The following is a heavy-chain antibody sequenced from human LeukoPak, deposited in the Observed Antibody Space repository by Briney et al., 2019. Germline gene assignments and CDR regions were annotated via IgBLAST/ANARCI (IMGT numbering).Heavy chain of an antibody. Sequence: ASVKVSCKASGYTFTSYGISWVRQAPGQGLEWMGIINPSGGSTSYAQKFQGRVTMTRDMSTSTVYMELSSLRSEDTAVYCCARGSRDGYNYYDYWGQGTLVTVSS. V-gene: IGHV1-46*01. CDR1: GYTFTSYG. CDR2: INPSGGST. D-gene: IGHD5-24*01. J-gene: IGHJ4*02. CDR3: ARGSRDGYNYYDY.